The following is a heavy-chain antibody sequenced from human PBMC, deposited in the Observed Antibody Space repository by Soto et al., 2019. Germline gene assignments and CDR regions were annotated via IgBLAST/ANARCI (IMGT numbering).Heavy chain of an antibody. Sequence: QVQLVQSGAEVKKPGASVKVSCKASGYTFTSYAMHWVRQAPGQRLEWMGWINAGNGNTKYSQKFQGRVTITRDTSAAPAYMELSSLRSEDTAVYYCALNFGYSYDYQYYFDYWGQGTLVTVSS. CDR1: GYTFTSYA. CDR2: INAGNGNT. J-gene: IGHJ4*02. D-gene: IGHD5-18*01. V-gene: IGHV1-3*01. CDR3: ALNFGYSYDYQYYFDY.